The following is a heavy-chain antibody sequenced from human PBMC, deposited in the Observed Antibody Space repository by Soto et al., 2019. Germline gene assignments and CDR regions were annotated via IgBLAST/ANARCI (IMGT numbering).Heavy chain of an antibody. Sequence: QLHLQESASGLVKPSQTLSLTCAVSGGSISGGDYSWSWIRQPPGRGLEWMGFIYHIGSTYYNPSLKSRATISVDRSKSQFALRLTSVTAADTAVYYCARGKSSSQRFDYWGQGALVTVSS. J-gene: IGHJ4*02. CDR3: ARGKSSSQRFDY. V-gene: IGHV4-30-2*01. CDR1: GGSISGGDYS. D-gene: IGHD6-13*01. CDR2: IYHIGST.